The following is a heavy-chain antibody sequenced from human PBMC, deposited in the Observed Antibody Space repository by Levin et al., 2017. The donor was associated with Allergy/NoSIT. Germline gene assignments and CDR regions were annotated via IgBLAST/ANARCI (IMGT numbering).Heavy chain of an antibody. CDR3: AKGMETYYDTFGAFDI. D-gene: IGHD3-9*01. J-gene: IGHJ3*02. V-gene: IGHV3-30*18. Sequence: GGSLRLSCAASGFTFSSYGMHWVRQAPGKGLEWVAVISYDGSNKYYADSVKGRFTISRDNSKNTLYLQMNSLRAEDTAVYYCAKGMETYYDTFGAFDIWGQGTMVTVSS. CDR2: ISYDGSNK. CDR1: GFTFSSYG.